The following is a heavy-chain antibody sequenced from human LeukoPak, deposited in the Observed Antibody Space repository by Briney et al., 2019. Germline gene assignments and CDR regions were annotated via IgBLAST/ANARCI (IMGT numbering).Heavy chain of an antibody. CDR3: VGDRGSHLFDP. V-gene: IGHV4-59*01. J-gene: IGHJ5*02. CDR1: GGSISSYY. D-gene: IGHD3-10*01. CDR2: IYYSGST. Sequence: SETLSLTCTVSGGSISSYYWSWIRQPPGKGLEWIGYIYYSGSTNYNPSLKSRVTISVDTSKNQFSLKLSSVTAADTAVYYCVGDRGSHLFDPWGQGTLVTVSS.